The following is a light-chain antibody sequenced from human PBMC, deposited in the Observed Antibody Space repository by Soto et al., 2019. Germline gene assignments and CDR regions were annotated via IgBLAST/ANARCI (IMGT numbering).Light chain of an antibody. J-gene: IGLJ1*01. V-gene: IGLV2-14*01. CDR3: SAYTTSSTYV. CDR1: SSDVGCYNY. Sequence: QSVLTQPASVSGSPGQSINISVTGTSSDVGCYNYVSWYQQHPGKAPNLMIYDVSNRPSGVSNRFTGYKSGNTASLTISGIQSEDEADYYGSAYTTSSTYVCGTGTKVTVL. CDR2: DVS.